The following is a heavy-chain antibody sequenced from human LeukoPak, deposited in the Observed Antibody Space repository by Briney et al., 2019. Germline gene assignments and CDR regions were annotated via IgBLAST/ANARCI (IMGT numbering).Heavy chain of an antibody. D-gene: IGHD4-23*01. CDR3: ARRVVNNRNWYFNL. J-gene: IGHJ2*01. Sequence: GESLKISCKGSGYSFTSYWIGWVRQMPGKGLEWMGIIYPDDSDTRYRPSFQGQVTISADKSINIAYLQWSSLKASDTAMYYCARRVVNNRNWYFNLWGRGTLVTVSS. V-gene: IGHV5-51*01. CDR2: IYPDDSDT. CDR1: GYSFTSYW.